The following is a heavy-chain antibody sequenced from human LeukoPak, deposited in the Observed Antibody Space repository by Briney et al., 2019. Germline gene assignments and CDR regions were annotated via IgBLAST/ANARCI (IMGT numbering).Heavy chain of an antibody. CDR1: AFTFSSYS. J-gene: IGHJ5*02. V-gene: IGHV3-21*01. CDR3: ARDYVSGSFGP. D-gene: IGHD3-10*01. Sequence: PGGSLRLSCAGSAFTFSSYSMNWVRQAPGKGLEWVSSISGSSSDIYYADSVKGRFTISRDNAKNSLYLQMNSLRAEDTAVYYCARDYVSGSFGPWGQGTLVTVSS. CDR2: ISGSSSDI.